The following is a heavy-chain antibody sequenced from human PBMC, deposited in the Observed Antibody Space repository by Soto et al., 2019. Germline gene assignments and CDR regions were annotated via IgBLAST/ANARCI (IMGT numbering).Heavy chain of an antibody. Sequence: SVKVSCKASGGTFSSYAISWVRQAPGQGLEWMGGIIPIFGTANYAQKFQGRVTITADESTSTAYMELSSLRSEDTAVYYCAPLSDSSGSTSNWFDPWGQGTLVTVSS. CDR2: IIPIFGTA. D-gene: IGHD3-22*01. CDR3: APLSDSSGSTSNWFDP. J-gene: IGHJ5*02. CDR1: GGTFSSYA. V-gene: IGHV1-69*13.